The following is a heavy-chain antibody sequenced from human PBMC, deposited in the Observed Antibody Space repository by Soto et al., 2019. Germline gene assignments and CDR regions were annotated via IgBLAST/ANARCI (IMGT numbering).Heavy chain of an antibody. Sequence: EVHLVESGGGLVQPGGSLRLSCAASGFTFNNYWMTWVRQAPGKGLEWVANIKQDGNEKHYVDSVRGRVTISRDNAENSLYLQMNSLRAEDAAVYYCASSTLILPDYASAPDYWGQGTLVTVSS. CDR1: GFTFNNYW. CDR3: ASSTLILPDYASAPDY. V-gene: IGHV3-7*05. D-gene: IGHD3-10*01. CDR2: IKQDGNEK. J-gene: IGHJ4*02.